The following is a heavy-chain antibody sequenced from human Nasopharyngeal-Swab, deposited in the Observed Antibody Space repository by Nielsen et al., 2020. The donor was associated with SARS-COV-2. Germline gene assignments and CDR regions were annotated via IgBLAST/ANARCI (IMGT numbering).Heavy chain of an antibody. D-gene: IGHD6-13*01. CDR2: INPSGGST. Sequence: WVRQAPGQGLEWMGIINPSGGSTSYAQKFQGRVTMTRDTSTSTVYMELSSLRSEDTAVYYCAREGSSSERIWFDPWGQGTLVTVSS. CDR3: AREGSSSERIWFDP. J-gene: IGHJ5*02. V-gene: IGHV1-46*01.